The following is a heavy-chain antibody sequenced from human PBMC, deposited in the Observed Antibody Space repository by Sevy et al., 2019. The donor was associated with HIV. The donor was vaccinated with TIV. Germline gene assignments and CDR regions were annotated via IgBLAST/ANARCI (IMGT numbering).Heavy chain of an antibody. CDR1: GFTFSNAW. CDR3: TAIVVVPAEL. V-gene: IGHV3-15*01. Sequence: GGSLRLSCVASGFTFSNAWMSWVRQAPGKGLEWVGRIKSKTDGGTTDYAAPVKGRLTISREDSKNTLYLQMNSLKTGDTAVYYCTAIVVVPAELWGQGTLVTVSS. J-gene: IGHJ4*02. D-gene: IGHD2-2*01. CDR2: IKSKTDGGTT.